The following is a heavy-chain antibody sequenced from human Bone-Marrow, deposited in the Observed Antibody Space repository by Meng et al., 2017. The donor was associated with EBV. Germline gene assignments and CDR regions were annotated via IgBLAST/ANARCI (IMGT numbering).Heavy chain of an antibody. V-gene: IGHV3-21*01. J-gene: IGHJ4*02. D-gene: IGHD3-22*01. CDR2: ISSSSSYI. CDR1: GFTFSSYS. CDR3: AREDYDSSGTLDY. Sequence: EVQLVESGGGLVKPGGSLRFSCAASGFTFSSYSMNWVRQAPGKGLEWVSSISSSSSYIYYADSVKGRFTISRDNAKNSLYLQMNSLRAEDTAVYYCAREDYDSSGTLDYWGQGTLVTVSS.